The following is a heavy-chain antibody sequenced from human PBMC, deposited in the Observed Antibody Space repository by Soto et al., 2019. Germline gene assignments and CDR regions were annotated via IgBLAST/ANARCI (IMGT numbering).Heavy chain of an antibody. D-gene: IGHD6-6*01. CDR2: IYYSGST. CDR1: GGSISSGGYY. Sequence: PSETLSLTCTVSGGSISSGGYYWSWIRQHPGKGLEWIGYIYYSGSTYYNPSLKSRVTISVDTSKNQFSLKLSSVTAADTAVYYCAREGSSSLFDYWGQGTLVTVSS. V-gene: IGHV4-31*03. CDR3: AREGSSSLFDY. J-gene: IGHJ4*02.